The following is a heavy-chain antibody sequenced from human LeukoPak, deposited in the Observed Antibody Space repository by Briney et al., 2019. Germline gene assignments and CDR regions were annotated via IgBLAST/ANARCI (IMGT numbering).Heavy chain of an antibody. CDR2: ISNSGTNK. J-gene: IGHJ4*02. D-gene: IGHD2-21*01. CDR1: GFSLSSFE. V-gene: IGHV3-48*03. Sequence: PGGSLRLSCAASGFSLSSFEMNWVRQAPGKGLEWISHISNSGTNKYFADSVRGRFTISRDNAKNSLYLQMNSLRAEDTAVYYCARDIVNGPFVISLESWGEGTPVTVSS. CDR3: ARDIVNGPFVISLES.